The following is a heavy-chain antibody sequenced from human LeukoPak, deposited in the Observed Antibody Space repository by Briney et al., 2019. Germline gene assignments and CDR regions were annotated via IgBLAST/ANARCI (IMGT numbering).Heavy chain of an antibody. Sequence: GRSLRLSCAASGFTFSSYAMHWVRQAPGKGLEWVAVISYDGSNKYYADSVKGRFTISRDNSKNTLYLQMNSLRAEDTAVYYCARDSTVYYYYGMDVWGKGTTVTVS. CDR3: ARDSTVYYYYGMDV. CDR1: GFTFSSYA. CDR2: ISYDGSNK. D-gene: IGHD4-17*01. J-gene: IGHJ6*04. V-gene: IGHV3-30*04.